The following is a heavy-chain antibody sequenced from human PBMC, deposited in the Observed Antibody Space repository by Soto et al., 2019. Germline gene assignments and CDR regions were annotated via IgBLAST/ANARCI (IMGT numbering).Heavy chain of an antibody. J-gene: IGHJ5*01. Sequence: ASVKVSCKVSGGILNRYAMNWVRQAPGQGLEWMGGIIPIFNTTNYAQKFQGRVTIIADESTSTVYMELSSLRSEDTAIYYCARGYCSGGSCRGFDPWGQGTLVTVSS. D-gene: IGHD2-15*01. CDR3: ARGYCSGGSCRGFDP. V-gene: IGHV1-69*13. CDR2: IIPIFNTT. CDR1: GGILNRYA.